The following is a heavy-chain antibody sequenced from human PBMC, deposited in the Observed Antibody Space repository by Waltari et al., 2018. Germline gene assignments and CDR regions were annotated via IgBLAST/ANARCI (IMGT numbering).Heavy chain of an antibody. CDR1: GGSFSGYS. V-gene: IGHV4-34*01. Sequence: QVQLQQWGAGLLTPSETLSLTCAVYGGSFSGYSWSWIRQPPGKGLEWIGEINHSGSTNYNPSLKSRVTISVDTSKNQFSLKLSSVTAADTAVYYCARGATYSSGWYHWFDPWGQGTLVTVSS. J-gene: IGHJ5*02. D-gene: IGHD6-19*01. CDR3: ARGATYSSGWYHWFDP. CDR2: INHSGST.